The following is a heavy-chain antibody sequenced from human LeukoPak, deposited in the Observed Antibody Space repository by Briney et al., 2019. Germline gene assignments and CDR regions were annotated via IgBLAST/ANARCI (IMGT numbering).Heavy chain of an antibody. V-gene: IGHV4-39*02. CDR2: TSGSA. CDR1: GGSISSNSYY. Sequence: QVQLQESGPGLVKPSQTLSLPCTVSGGSISSNSYYWGWIRQPPGKGLEWIGSTSGSAYYNPSLKSRVTISVDTSTNQFSLKMSSVTAADTAVYYCARDGPWKSDYWGQGTLVTVSS. J-gene: IGHJ4*02. CDR3: ARDGPWKSDY. D-gene: IGHD1-1*01.